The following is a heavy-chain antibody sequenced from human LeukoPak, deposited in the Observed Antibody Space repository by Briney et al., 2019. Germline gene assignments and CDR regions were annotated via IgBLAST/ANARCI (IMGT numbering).Heavy chain of an antibody. CDR2: IYYSGST. J-gene: IGHJ5*02. CDR1: GYSISSGYY. Sequence: SETLSLTCTVSGYSISSGYYWGWIRQPPGKGLEWIGSIYYSGSTYYNPSLKSRVTISVDTSKNQFSLKLSSVTAADTAVYYCARRDSDNWFDPWGQGTLVTVSS. CDR3: ARRDSDNWFDP. D-gene: IGHD5-18*01. V-gene: IGHV4-38-2*02.